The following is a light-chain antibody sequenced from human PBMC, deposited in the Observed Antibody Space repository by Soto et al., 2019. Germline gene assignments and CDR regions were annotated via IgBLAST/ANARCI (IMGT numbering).Light chain of an antibody. CDR1: QSISSW. CDR2: DAS. CDR3: QQYNSFWT. V-gene: IGKV1-5*01. J-gene: IGKJ1*01. Sequence: DIQMTQSPSTLSASVGDRVTITCRASQSISSWLAWYQQKPGKAPRLLIYDASYLERGVPSRFSGSGSGTEFTLTISDLQPDDLATYYCQQYNSFWTFGKGTKVDIK.